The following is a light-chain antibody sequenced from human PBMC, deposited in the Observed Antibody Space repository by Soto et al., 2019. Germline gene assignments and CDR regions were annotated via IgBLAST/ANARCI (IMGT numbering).Light chain of an antibody. CDR1: QTLGSR. V-gene: IGKV1-39*01. CDR2: GAF. Sequence: DIQLTQSPASLSASVGDTVPIASRASQTLGSRLHRYQQKPGMGHKLLINGAFILHSGVPSRFSGICSGSYVTLSVSSLPPAVFGTHAGEQSYSTSCSFGDGTRGESK. J-gene: IGKJ4*02. CDR3: EQSYSTSCS.